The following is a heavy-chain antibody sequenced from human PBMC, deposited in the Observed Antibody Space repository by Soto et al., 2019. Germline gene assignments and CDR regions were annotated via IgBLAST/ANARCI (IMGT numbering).Heavy chain of an antibody. CDR3: ARHWEQWLGYIDY. Sequence: SETLSLTCTVSGGSISSGSFYWGWIRQPPGKGLEWIGSIYYTRNTYYNPSLKSRVTISVDSSKNQFALKLSSVTAADTAVYYCARHWEQWLGYIDYWGQGTLVTVSS. CDR2: IYYTRNT. J-gene: IGHJ4*02. V-gene: IGHV4-39*01. CDR1: GGSISSGSFY. D-gene: IGHD6-19*01.